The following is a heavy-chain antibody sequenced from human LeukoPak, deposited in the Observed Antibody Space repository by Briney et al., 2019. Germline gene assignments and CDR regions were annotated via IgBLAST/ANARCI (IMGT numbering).Heavy chain of an antibody. Sequence: PGRSLRLSCAASGFTFSSYGMHWVRQAPGKGLQWVALYDGTDKYYADSMKGRFTISRDNSKNTLYLQMNSLRAEDTALYYCARIQRLPYCSGGSCSGDAFDIWGQGTMLTVSS. D-gene: IGHD2-15*01. CDR1: GFTFSSYG. J-gene: IGHJ3*02. CDR2: YDGTDK. V-gene: IGHV3-33*08. CDR3: ARIQRLPYCSGGSCSGDAFDI.